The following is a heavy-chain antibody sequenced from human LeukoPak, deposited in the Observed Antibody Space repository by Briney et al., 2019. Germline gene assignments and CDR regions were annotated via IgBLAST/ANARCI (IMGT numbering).Heavy chain of an antibody. D-gene: IGHD3-3*01. CDR1: GFTLSSYA. J-gene: IGHJ6*02. Sequence: PGASLRLSRASSGFTLSSYALSCVRHAPARGLEWGSALRGIGGSTYYADSPRGRFTISRDNSKNTLYLQMNSLRAEDTAVYYCAKAPRHLEWLSPIVGMDVWGQGTTVTVSS. CDR3: AKAPRHLEWLSPIVGMDV. V-gene: IGHV3-23*01. CDR2: LRGIGGST.